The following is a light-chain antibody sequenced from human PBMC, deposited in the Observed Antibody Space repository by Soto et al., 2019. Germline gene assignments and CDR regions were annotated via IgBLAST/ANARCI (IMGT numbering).Light chain of an antibody. CDR3: QVWDSSSDHVV. Sequence: SYELTQPPSLSVAPGKTARITCGGNNIGSKSVHWYQQKPGQAPVLVIYYDSDRPSGIPERFSGSNSGNTATLTISSVEAGDEADYYCQVWDSSSDHVVFGGGTKLTVL. CDR2: YDS. V-gene: IGLV3-21*04. J-gene: IGLJ2*01. CDR1: NIGSKS.